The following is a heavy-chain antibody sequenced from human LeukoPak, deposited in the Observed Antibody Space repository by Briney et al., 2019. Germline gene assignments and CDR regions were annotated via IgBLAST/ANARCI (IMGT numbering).Heavy chain of an antibody. CDR3: AKIGEGIVDY. CDR1: GFTFSSYG. V-gene: IGHV3-33*06. CDR2: IWYDGSNK. Sequence: PGGSLRLSCAASGFTFSSYGMHWVRQAPGKGLEWVAVIWYDGSNKYYADSVKGRFAISRDNSKNTLYLQMNSLRAEDTAVYYCAKIGEGIVDYWGQGTLVTVSS. J-gene: IGHJ4*02. D-gene: IGHD3-10*01.